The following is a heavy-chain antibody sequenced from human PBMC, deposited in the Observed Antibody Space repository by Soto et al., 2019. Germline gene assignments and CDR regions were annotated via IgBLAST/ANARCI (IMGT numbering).Heavy chain of an antibody. Sequence: ASVKVSCKASGYTFTSYGISWVRQAPGQGLEWMGWISAYNGNTNYAQKPQGRVTMTTDTSTSTAYMELRSLRSDDTAVYYCARDRGYYDSSGYYVDYWGQGTLVTVSS. CDR1: GYTFTSYG. CDR3: ARDRGYYDSSGYYVDY. D-gene: IGHD3-22*01. J-gene: IGHJ4*02. V-gene: IGHV1-18*04. CDR2: ISAYNGNT.